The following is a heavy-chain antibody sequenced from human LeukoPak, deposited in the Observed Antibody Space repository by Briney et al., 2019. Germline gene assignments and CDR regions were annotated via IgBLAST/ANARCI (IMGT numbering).Heavy chain of an antibody. D-gene: IGHD1-14*01. J-gene: IGHJ4*02. V-gene: IGHV1-2*02. CDR2: INPNSGDT. Sequence: ASVKVSCKASGCTVTAYYLHWVRHAPGQGLEWMGWINPNSGDTHYAQTFQGRVSMTRDTSINTAYMELTSLRSDDTAVYYCAKSDTGWGQGTLVTVSS. CDR1: GCTVTAYY. CDR3: AKSDTG.